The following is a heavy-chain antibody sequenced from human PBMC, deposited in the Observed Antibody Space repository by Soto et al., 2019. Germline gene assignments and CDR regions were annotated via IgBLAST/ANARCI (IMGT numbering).Heavy chain of an antibody. CDR2: IYDSGNT. CDR3: ASGLSGDKVDQ. V-gene: IGHV4-30-4*01. Sequence: QVQLQESGPGLVKPSQTLSLTCTVSGGSISDGAYYWSWIRQPPGKGLEWIGHIYDSGNTYNNPSLKSRLTISVDTSKNHFFLNRNAVTAADTAVYYCASGLSGDKVDQWGQGTLVTVSS. D-gene: IGHD2-21*01. CDR1: GGSISDGAYY. J-gene: IGHJ4*02.